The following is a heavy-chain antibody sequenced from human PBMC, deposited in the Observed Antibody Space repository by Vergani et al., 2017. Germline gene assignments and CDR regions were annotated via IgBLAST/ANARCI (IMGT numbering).Heavy chain of an antibody. CDR1: GFTFSSYA. CDR2: ISGSGGSP. CDR3: AKDTIFGVVIIPFDY. D-gene: IGHD3-3*01. J-gene: IGHJ4*02. V-gene: IGHV3-23*01. Sequence: EVQLLESGGGLVQPGGSLRLSCAASGFTFSSYAMSWVRQAPGKGLEWVSAISGSGGSPYYADSVKGRFTISRDNSKNTLYLQMNSLRAEDTAVYYCAKDTIFGVVIIPFDYWGQGTLVTVSS.